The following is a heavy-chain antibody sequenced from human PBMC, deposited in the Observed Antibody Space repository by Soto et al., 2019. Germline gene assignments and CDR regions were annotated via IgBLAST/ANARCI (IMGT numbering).Heavy chain of an antibody. Sequence: QVQLVQSGAEVKKPGASVKVSCKASTYSFTSHGFGWVRQAPGQGLEWMGWISAYNGDTNYEPKFQGRVTMTIDTSTATAYMELRSLRSDDTAVYFCARGDDVGDYGDIDYWGQGTLVTVSS. CDR2: ISAYNGDT. CDR3: ARGDDVGDYGDIDY. CDR1: TYSFTSHG. J-gene: IGHJ4*02. D-gene: IGHD4-17*01. V-gene: IGHV1-18*04.